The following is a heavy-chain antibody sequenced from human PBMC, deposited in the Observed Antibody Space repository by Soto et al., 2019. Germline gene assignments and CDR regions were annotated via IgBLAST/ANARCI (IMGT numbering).Heavy chain of an antibody. V-gene: IGHV1-18*01. Sequence: QVQLVQSGAEVKKPGASVKVSCKASGYTFTSYGISWVRQAPGQGLEWMGWISAYNGNTNYAQKLQGRGTMITDTYTKQAYMELRGLRSDATAVHCCAGDRRRGVRGGEVDHWGQGTLVTVSS. CDR2: ISAYNGNT. CDR3: AGDRRRGVRGGEVDH. J-gene: IGHJ4*02. D-gene: IGHD3-10*01. CDR1: GYTFTSYG.